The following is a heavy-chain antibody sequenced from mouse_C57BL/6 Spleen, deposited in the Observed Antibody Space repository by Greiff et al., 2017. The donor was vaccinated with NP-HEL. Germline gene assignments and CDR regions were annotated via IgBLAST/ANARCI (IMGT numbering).Heavy chain of an antibody. V-gene: IGHV1-85*01. J-gene: IGHJ4*01. D-gene: IGHD2-5*01. Sequence: QVQLQQSGPELVKPGASVKLSCKASGYPFTSYDINWVQQRPGQGLEWIGWIYPLDVSTQYHETFTGKSTLTVDPSSSTAYMELHSLTSEDSAVYFCARQDYSNYDYAMDYWGQGTSVTVSS. CDR3: ARQDYSNYDYAMDY. CDR2: IYPLDVST. CDR1: GYPFTSYD.